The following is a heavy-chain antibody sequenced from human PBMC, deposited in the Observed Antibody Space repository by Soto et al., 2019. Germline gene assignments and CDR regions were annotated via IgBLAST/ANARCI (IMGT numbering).Heavy chain of an antibody. CDR3: AKEIPGQLLGF. D-gene: IGHD6-6*01. Sequence: GGSLLLSCSASGFPFSSYAMSWVRQAPGKGLEWVSAISGSGGSTYYADSVKGRFTISRDNSKNTLYLQMNSLRAEDTAVYYCAKEIPGQLLGFWGQGNLVNVSA. J-gene: IGHJ4*02. CDR1: GFPFSSYA. CDR2: ISGSGGST. V-gene: IGHV3-23*01.